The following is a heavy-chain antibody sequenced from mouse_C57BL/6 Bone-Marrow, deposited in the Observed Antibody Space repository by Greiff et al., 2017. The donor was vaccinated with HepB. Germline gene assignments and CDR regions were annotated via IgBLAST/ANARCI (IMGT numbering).Heavy chain of an antibody. Sequence: QVQLQQSGAELVRPGTSVKVSCKASGYAFTNYLIEWVKQRPGQGLEWIGVINPGSGGTNYNEKFKGKATLTADKSSSTDYMQLSSLTSEDSAVYVCARGGWLLRYWYFDVWGTGTTVTVSS. J-gene: IGHJ1*03. V-gene: IGHV1-54*01. CDR3: ARGGWLLRYWYFDV. D-gene: IGHD2-3*01. CDR2: INPGSGGT. CDR1: GYAFTNYL.